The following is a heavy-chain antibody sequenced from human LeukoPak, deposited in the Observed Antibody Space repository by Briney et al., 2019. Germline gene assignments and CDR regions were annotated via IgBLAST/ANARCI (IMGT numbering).Heavy chain of an antibody. Sequence: GGSLRLSCAASGFTFSSSAMSWVRQAPGKGLEWVSAISNNGGYTYYADSVRGRFTISRDNSKNTIYLQMSSLRADDTAVYYCTKCLRASGGPIDVWGQGTTVIVSS. V-gene: IGHV3-23*01. D-gene: IGHD2-15*01. CDR3: TKCLRASGGPIDV. J-gene: IGHJ6*02. CDR1: GFTFSSSA. CDR2: ISNNGGYT.